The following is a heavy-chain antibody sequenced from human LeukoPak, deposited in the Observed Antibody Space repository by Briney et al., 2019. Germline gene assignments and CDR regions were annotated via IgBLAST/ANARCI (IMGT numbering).Heavy chain of an antibody. Sequence: SETLSLTCAVSGGSFISSSYYWGWVRQPPGKGLEWIGEINHSGSTNYNPSLKSRVTISVDTSKNQFSLKLSSVTAADTAVYYCARKRYYYDSSGYLHWGQGTLVTVSS. J-gene: IGHJ4*02. V-gene: IGHV4-39*07. D-gene: IGHD3-22*01. CDR1: GGSFISSSYY. CDR3: ARKRYYYDSSGYLH. CDR2: INHSGST.